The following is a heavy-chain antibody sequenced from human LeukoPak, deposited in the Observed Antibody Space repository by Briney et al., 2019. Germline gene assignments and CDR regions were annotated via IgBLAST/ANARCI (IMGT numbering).Heavy chain of an antibody. D-gene: IGHD1-26*01. V-gene: IGHV3-64*01. J-gene: IGHJ1*01. CDR2: ISSSGGST. Sequence: GGSLRLSCAASGFTFSSYGMHWVRQAPGKGLEYVSAISSSGGSTYYVNSVKGRFTISRDNSKNTLYLQMGSLRAEDVAVYYCVRRGSYSAEYFQHWGQGTLVTVSS. CDR3: VRRGSYSAEYFQH. CDR1: GFTFSSYG.